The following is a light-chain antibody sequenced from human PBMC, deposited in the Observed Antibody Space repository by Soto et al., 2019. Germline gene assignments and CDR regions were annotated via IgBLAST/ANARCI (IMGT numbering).Light chain of an antibody. Sequence: QSVLTQPPSASGTPGQRVTISCSGSSSNIGSNTVSWYQQLPGTAPKLLIYTNKQRPSGVPDRFSGSKSGTSASLAISGLQSEDEADYYCAAWDDNLNGVVFGGRTKLTVL. V-gene: IGLV1-44*01. J-gene: IGLJ2*01. CDR2: TNK. CDR1: SSNIGSNT. CDR3: AAWDDNLNGVV.